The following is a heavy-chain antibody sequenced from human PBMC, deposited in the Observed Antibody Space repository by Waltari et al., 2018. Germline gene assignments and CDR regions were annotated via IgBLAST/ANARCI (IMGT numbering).Heavy chain of an antibody. CDR3: TKMRRNLPRDIIDN. Sequence: EVQLLESGGGLVQRGGSLRLSCAVSVFIFSRFAMSWVRHTPGKGLEWVAGTSASSGSTYYADSVQGRFTISRDNSKKRVFLQMNSLRAEDTATYYCTKMRRNLPRDIIDNWGQGTQVIIAS. V-gene: IGHV3-23*01. CDR2: TSASSGST. CDR1: VFIFSRFA. J-gene: IGHJ4*02.